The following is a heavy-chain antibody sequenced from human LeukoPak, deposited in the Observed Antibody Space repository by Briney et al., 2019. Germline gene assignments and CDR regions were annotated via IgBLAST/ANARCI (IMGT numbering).Heavy chain of an antibody. CDR2: IDTDGSFT. J-gene: IGHJ4*02. D-gene: IGHD2-15*01. CDR1: GVTFSSYW. Sequence: PGGSLRLSCAASGVTFSSYWMHWVRQAPGKGLVWVSRIDTDGSFTSYADSVRGRFTISRDNAKNTLYLQMGSLRAEDTAVYYCIRGTVVAPGKDYWRQGTLVTVSS. V-gene: IGHV3-74*01. CDR3: IRGTVVAPGKDY.